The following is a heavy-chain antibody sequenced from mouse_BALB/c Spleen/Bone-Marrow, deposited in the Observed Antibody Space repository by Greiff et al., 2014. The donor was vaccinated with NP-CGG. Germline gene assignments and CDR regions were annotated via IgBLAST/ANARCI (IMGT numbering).Heavy chain of an antibody. Sequence: EVQLQQSGAELVKPGASVKLSRTASGFNIKDTYMHWVKQRPEQGLDWIGRIDPANGNTKYDPKFQGKATITADTSSNAAYLQLSSLTSEDTAVYYCAREDYGNCYAMDYWGQGTSVTVSS. D-gene: IGHD2-1*01. CDR2: IDPANGNT. V-gene: IGHV14-3*02. CDR1: GFNIKDTY. CDR3: AREDYGNCYAMDY. J-gene: IGHJ4*01.